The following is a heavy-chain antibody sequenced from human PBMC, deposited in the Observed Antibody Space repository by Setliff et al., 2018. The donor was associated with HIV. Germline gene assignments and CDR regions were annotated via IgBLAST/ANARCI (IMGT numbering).Heavy chain of an antibody. CDR3: ARARNKWGTFDY. J-gene: IGHJ4*03. Sequence: SVKVSCKAPGGSFSSYSISWVRQAPGQGLEWMGGIIPIFGTVNYAQRFQGRVTISADGSTSSAYMELNSLRSEDTAVYYCARARNKWGTFDYWGQGTMVTVSS. V-gene: IGHV1-69*13. CDR1: GGSFSSYS. CDR2: IIPIFGTV. D-gene: IGHD1-26*01.